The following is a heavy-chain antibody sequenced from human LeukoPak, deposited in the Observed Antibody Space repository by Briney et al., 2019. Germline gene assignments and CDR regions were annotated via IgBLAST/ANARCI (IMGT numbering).Heavy chain of an antibody. V-gene: IGHV3-66*04. Sequence: QAGGSLRLSCAASGFTFSSYAMSWVRQAPGKGLEWVSVIYSGGRTYYADSVKGRFTISRDNSKNTLYLQMNSLRAEDTAVYYCARQYSYGYPIDYWGQGTLVTVSS. CDR3: ARQYSYGYPIDY. J-gene: IGHJ4*02. CDR2: IYSGGRT. D-gene: IGHD5-18*01. CDR1: GFTFSSYA.